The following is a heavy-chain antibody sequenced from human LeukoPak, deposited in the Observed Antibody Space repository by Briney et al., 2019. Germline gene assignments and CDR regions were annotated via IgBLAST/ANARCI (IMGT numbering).Heavy chain of an antibody. D-gene: IGHD1-26*01. Sequence: PGGSLRLSCAASGFTFNSYAMHWVRQAPGKGLEWVSLISGDSTYYADSVKGRFTISRDNSKNSLYLQMNSLRTEDTALYYCAKSRATDFDYWGQGTLVTVSS. V-gene: IGHV3-43*02. J-gene: IGHJ4*02. CDR1: GFTFNSYA. CDR3: AKSRATDFDY. CDR2: ISGDST.